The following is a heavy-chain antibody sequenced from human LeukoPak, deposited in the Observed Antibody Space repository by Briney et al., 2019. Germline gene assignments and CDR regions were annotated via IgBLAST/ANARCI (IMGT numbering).Heavy chain of an antibody. CDR1: GGTFSSYA. J-gene: IGHJ3*02. CDR2: IIPIFGTA. Sequence: SVKVSCKASGGTFSSYAISWVRQAPGQGLEWMGGIIPIFGTANYAQKFQGRVTITADESTSAAYMELSSLRSEDTAVYYCARVYYDSSGYPDAFDIWGQGTMVTVSS. D-gene: IGHD3-22*01. CDR3: ARVYYDSSGYPDAFDI. V-gene: IGHV1-69*01.